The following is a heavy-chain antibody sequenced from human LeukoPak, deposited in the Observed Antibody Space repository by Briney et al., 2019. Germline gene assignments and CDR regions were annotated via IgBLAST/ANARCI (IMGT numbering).Heavy chain of an antibody. CDR1: GFTFSSYA. D-gene: IGHD2-15*01. Sequence: GGSLRLSCAASGFTFSSYAMSWVRQAPGKGLEWVSATSGSGVSTYFADSVKGRFTISRDNSKNSLYLQMNSLRAEDTAVYYCARDCGYCGGGAFDIWGQGTMVTVSS. CDR3: ARDCGYCGGGAFDI. J-gene: IGHJ3*02. V-gene: IGHV3-23*01. CDR2: TSGSGVST.